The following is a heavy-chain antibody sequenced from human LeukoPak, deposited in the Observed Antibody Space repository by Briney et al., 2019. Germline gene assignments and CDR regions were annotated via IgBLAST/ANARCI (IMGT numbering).Heavy chain of an antibody. J-gene: IGHJ4*02. CDR2: IKQDGSEK. CDR3: ARGATRNYFDY. D-gene: IGHD1-26*01. V-gene: IGHV3-7*01. CDR1: GINLCCYW. Sequence: GFLRLFCAGSGINLCCYWISRVRQASGEGLEWVANIKQDGSEKYYVDSVKGRFTISRDNAKNSLYLQMNSLRAEDTAVYYCARGATRNYFDYWGQGTLVTVSS.